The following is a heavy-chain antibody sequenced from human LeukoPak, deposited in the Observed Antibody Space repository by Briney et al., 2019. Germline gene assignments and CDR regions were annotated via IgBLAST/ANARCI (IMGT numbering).Heavy chain of an antibody. CDR3: ARHMELSTHGAFDI. Sequence: GESLKITCKGSGYRFTSYWIGWVRQMPGKGLEWMGIIYPGDSDTRYSPSFQGQVTISADKSISTAYLQWSSLKASDTAMYYCARHMELSTHGAFDIWGQGTMVTVSS. J-gene: IGHJ3*02. CDR2: IYPGDSDT. V-gene: IGHV5-51*01. CDR1: GYRFTSYW. D-gene: IGHD3-10*01.